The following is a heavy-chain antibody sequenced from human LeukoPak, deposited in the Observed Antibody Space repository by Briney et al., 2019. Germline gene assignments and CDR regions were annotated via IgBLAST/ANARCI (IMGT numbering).Heavy chain of an antibody. Sequence: PSETLSLTCTVSGGSFSSHYWSWIRQPAGKGLEWIGRIYTSGSTNYNASLKSRVSMSVDTSKNQFSLKLSSVTAADTAVFYCARENSGSYREFDYWGQGTLVTVSS. CDR1: GGSFSSHY. V-gene: IGHV4-4*07. CDR3: ARENSGSYREFDY. J-gene: IGHJ4*02. CDR2: IYTSGST. D-gene: IGHD1-26*01.